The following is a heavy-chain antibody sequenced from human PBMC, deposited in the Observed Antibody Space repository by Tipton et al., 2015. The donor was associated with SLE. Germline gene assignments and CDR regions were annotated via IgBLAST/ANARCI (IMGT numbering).Heavy chain of an antibody. Sequence: TLSLTCFVSGGSISPYYWAWIRQPPGRGLEWIGCINYSGITNYNPSLRSRLTTSLDTSKNQLSLKLTSVTAADTAVYYCARRNLWIDYWGQGTLVTVSS. V-gene: IGHV4-59*01. D-gene: IGHD1-1*01. CDR1: GGSISPYY. CDR2: INYSGIT. CDR3: ARRNLWIDY. J-gene: IGHJ4*02.